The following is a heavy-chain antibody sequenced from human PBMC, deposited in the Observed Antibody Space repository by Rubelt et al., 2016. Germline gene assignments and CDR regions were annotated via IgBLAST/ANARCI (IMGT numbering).Heavy chain of an antibody. D-gene: IGHD5-18*01. V-gene: IGHV4-34*01. J-gene: IGHJ4*02. CDR1: GGSFSGYY. CDR2: INHSGST. Sequence: QVQLQQWGAGLLKPSETLSLTCAVYGGSFSGYYWSWIRQPPGKGLEWIGEINHSGSTTYNPSLKSRVTMSVDTSKNQFTLNLGSMTAADTAVYYCARVVHSVLFDYWGRGIQVTVSS. CDR3: ARVVHSVLFDY.